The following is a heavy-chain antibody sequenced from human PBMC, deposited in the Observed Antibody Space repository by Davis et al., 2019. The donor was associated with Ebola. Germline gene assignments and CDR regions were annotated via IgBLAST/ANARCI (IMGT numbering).Heavy chain of an antibody. V-gene: IGHV4-31*03. J-gene: IGHJ3*01. D-gene: IGHD2-2*01. CDR3: ARDVVPGAPGDANAFDV. CDR2: VYYSVDT. Sequence: MPSETLSLTCTVSGGSISRSGHYWTWIRQHPGKGLEWIGYVYYSVDTYYKPSLKSRLSISVDTSKNQFSLKLSSVTAADTAMYYCARDVVPGAPGDANAFDVWGRGTMVTVSA. CDR1: GGSISRSGHY.